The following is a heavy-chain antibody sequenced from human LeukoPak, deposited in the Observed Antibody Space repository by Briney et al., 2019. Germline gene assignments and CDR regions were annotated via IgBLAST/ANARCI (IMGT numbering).Heavy chain of an antibody. CDR2: ISTSSSYI. Sequence: GGSLRLSCAASGFTFSRYSMNWVRRAPGKGLEWVSSISTSSSYIYYADSARGRFTISRDNAKNSLYLQMNSLRAEDTAVYSCARGADGVSSNSRGWFDPWGQGTLVTVSS. CDR1: GFTFSRYS. D-gene: IGHD2-15*01. V-gene: IGHV3-21*01. J-gene: IGHJ5*02. CDR3: ARGADGVSSNSRGWFDP.